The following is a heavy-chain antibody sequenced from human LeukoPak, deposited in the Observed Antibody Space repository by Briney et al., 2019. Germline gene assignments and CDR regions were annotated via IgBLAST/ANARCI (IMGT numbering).Heavy chain of an antibody. CDR3: TRPLNGITMVRGVIITLLRDDAFDI. Sequence: GGSLRLSCAASGFTFSGSAMHWVRQASGKGLEWVGRIRSKANSYATAYAASVKGRFTISRDDSKNTAYLQMNSLKTEDTAVYYCTRPLNGITMVRGVIITLLRDDAFDIWGQGTMVTVSS. V-gene: IGHV3-73*01. CDR2: IRSKANSYAT. J-gene: IGHJ3*02. CDR1: GFTFSGSA. D-gene: IGHD3-10*01.